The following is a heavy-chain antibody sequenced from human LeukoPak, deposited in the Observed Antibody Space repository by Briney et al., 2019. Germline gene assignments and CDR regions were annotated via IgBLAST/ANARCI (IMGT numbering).Heavy chain of an antibody. CDR1: GFTLSSYE. Sequence: GRSLRLSCIVSGFTLSSYEMTWFRQAPGKGLEWVSSIGYSGSDTHYADSVKGRFTVSRDNSKNTLYLQLNSLRAEDTAVYYCAKDDSYSNWGYYFDYWGQGTLVTVSS. CDR2: IGYSGSDT. CDR3: AKDDSYSNWGYYFDY. D-gene: IGHD4-11*01. J-gene: IGHJ4*02. V-gene: IGHV3-23*01.